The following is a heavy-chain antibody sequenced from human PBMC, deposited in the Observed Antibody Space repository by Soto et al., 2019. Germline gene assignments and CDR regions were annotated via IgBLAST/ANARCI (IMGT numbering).Heavy chain of an antibody. J-gene: IGHJ4*02. Sequence: ASVKVSCKATGYIFTRNYIHWVRQAPGQGLEWMGIFNPSGGSTSTTLAQKFQGRVTMTRDTSTSAVYLELISLRSEDTAVYYCAGSLHSSGWYSCDYWGLG. V-gene: IGHV1-46*01. D-gene: IGHD6-19*01. CDR1: GYIFTRNY. CDR3: AGSLHSSGWYSCDY. CDR2: FNPSGGSTST.